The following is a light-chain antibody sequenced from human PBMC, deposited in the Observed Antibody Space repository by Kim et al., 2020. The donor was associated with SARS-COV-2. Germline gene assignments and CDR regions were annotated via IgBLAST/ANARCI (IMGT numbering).Light chain of an antibody. CDR2: TAS. Sequence: SESVGDRVTITCRASQSLRSWLVWYQQKPGKAPKLLIHTASTLQSGVPSRFTGSGSGTDFTLTISSLQPEDVATYYCQQAHSFPYTFGQGTKREI. CDR3: QQAHSFPYT. CDR1: QSLRSW. J-gene: IGKJ2*01. V-gene: IGKV1-12*01.